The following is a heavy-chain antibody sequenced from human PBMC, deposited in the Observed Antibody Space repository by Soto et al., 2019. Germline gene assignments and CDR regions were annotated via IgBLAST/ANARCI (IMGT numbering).Heavy chain of an antibody. D-gene: IGHD3-3*01. CDR2: IYYSGST. CDR3: ARRGFLEWLLDDY. J-gene: IGHJ4*02. V-gene: IGHV4-39*01. CDR1: GGSISSSSYY. Sequence: SETLSLTCTVSGGSISSSSYYWGWIRQPPGKGLEWIGSIYYSGSTYYNPSLKSRVTISVDTSKNQFSLKLSSVTAADTALYYCARRGFLEWLLDDYWGQGTLVTVSS.